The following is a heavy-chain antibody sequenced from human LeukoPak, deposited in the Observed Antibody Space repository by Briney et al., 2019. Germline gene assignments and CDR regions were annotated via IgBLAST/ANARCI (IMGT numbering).Heavy chain of an antibody. CDR2: INHSGST. D-gene: IGHD1-26*01. Sequence: SETLSLTCAVYGCSFSGYYWSWIRQPPGKGLEWFGEINHSGSTNYNPSLKSRVTISVDTSKNQFSLKLSSVTAADTAVYYCARLGRVRIPTYYYYGMDVWGQGTTVTVSS. V-gene: IGHV4-34*01. J-gene: IGHJ6*02. CDR3: ARLGRVRIPTYYYYGMDV. CDR1: GCSFSGYY.